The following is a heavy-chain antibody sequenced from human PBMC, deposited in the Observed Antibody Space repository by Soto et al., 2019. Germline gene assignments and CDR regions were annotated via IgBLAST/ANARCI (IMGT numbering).Heavy chain of an antibody. D-gene: IGHD3-10*01. CDR1: GYTFTSYD. J-gene: IGHJ5*02. CDR2: MNPNSGNT. Sequence: GASVKVSCKASGYTFTSYDINWVRQATGQGLEWMGWMNPNSGNTGYAQKFQGRVTMTRNTSISTAYMELSSLRSEDTAVYYCARGRDTMVRLIPNWFDPWGQGTLVTVSS. CDR3: ARGRDTMVRLIPNWFDP. V-gene: IGHV1-8*01.